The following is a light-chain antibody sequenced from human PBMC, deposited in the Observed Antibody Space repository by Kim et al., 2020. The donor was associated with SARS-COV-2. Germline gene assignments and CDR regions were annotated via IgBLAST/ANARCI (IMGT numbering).Light chain of an antibody. J-gene: IGKJ1*01. V-gene: IGKV1-5*03. CDR2: KAS. CDR1: QSISSW. CDR3: QQYNSYSWT. Sequence: DIQMTQSPSTLSASVGDRVTITCRASQSISSWLAWYQQKPGKAPKLPIYKASRLESGVPSRFSGSGSGTEFTLTISSLQPDDFATYYCQQYNSYSWTFGQGTKVDIK.